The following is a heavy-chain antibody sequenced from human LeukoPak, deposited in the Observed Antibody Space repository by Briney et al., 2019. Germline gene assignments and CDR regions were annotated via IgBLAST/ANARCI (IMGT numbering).Heavy chain of an antibody. V-gene: IGHV3-30-3*01. Sequence: PGGSLRLSCAPSGFTFSTYAIHWVRQAPGKGLEWVSVISFDGNNKYYADSVKGRFTISRDNSKNTLSLQMNSLKTEDTAVYYCARDYNSIHTFDIWGQGTMVTVSS. CDR1: GFTFSTYA. CDR2: ISFDGNNK. CDR3: ARDYNSIHTFDI. D-gene: IGHD5-24*01. J-gene: IGHJ3*02.